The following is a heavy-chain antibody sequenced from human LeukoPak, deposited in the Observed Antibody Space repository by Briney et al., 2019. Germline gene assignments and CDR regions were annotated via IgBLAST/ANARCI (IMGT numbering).Heavy chain of an antibody. V-gene: IGHV1-2*06. D-gene: IGHD2-15*01. CDR3: ARGYCSGGSCYSVENWFDP. CDR1: GYTFTGYY. CDR2: INPNSGGT. J-gene: IGHJ5*02. Sequence: ASVQVPCKAAGYTFTGYYMFWVRQAPGQGLEWMGRINPNSGGTNYAQKIQCRVSMTRDTSISTAYMELSRLRSDDTAVYYCARGYCSGGSCYSVENWFDPWGQGTPVTVSS.